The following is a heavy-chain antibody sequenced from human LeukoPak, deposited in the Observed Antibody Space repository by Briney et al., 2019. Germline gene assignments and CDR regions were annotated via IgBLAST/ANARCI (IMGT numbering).Heavy chain of an antibody. V-gene: IGHV1-46*01. Sequence: GASVKVSCKASGYTFTSYYMHWVRQAPGQGLEWMGTFNPSENSTSYAQKFQGRVTLTRDTSTTTVYMELSCLRSEDTAVYYCATSAFDYWGQGTLVTVSS. D-gene: IGHD2-15*01. CDR2: FNPSENST. CDR1: GYTFTSYY. J-gene: IGHJ4*02. CDR3: ATSAFDY.